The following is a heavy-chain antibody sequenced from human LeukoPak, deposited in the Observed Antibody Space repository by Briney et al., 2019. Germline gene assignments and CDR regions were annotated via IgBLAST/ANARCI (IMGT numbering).Heavy chain of an antibody. CDR2: IYSSGST. CDR1: GGSISSYY. Sequence: AETLSLTCTVSGGSISSYYWSWIRQPAGQGLEWLGRIYSSGSTNYNPSLKRRVTLSIDTSKNQFSLMLISVTAADAAVDYFAGHSTFFGVVIIKGRVRGPFDYWGQGTLVTVSS. D-gene: IGHD3-3*01. V-gene: IGHV4-4*07. CDR3: AGHSTFFGVVIIKGRVRGPFDY. J-gene: IGHJ4*02.